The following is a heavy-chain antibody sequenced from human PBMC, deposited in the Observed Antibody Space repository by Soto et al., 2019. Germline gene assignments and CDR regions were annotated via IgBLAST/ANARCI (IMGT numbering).Heavy chain of an antibody. J-gene: IGHJ6*02. CDR2: IIPILGIV. V-gene: IGHV1-69*02. CDR1: GGTFSSYT. Sequence: QVQLVQSGAEVKKPGSSVKVSCKASGGTFSSYTISWVRQAPGQGLEWMGRIIPILGIVNYAQKFQGRVTITADKSTSTAYMELSSLRSEDTAVYYCARAYYDYVWGSLPYGYYGMDVWGQGTTVTVSS. D-gene: IGHD3-16*01. CDR3: ARAYYDYVWGSLPYGYYGMDV.